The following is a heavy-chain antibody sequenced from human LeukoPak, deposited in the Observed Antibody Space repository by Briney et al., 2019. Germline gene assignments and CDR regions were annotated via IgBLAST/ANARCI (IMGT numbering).Heavy chain of an antibody. CDR3: ARGSQERWLPYYFDC. CDR2: ISYDGSNK. D-gene: IGHD3-9*01. V-gene: IGHV3-30-3*01. J-gene: IGHJ4*02. Sequence: GRSLRLSCAASGFTFSSYAMHWVRQAPGQGLEWVAVISYDGSNKYYADSVKGRFTISRDNSKNTLYLQMNSLRAEDTAVYYCARGSQERWLPYYFDCWGQGTLVTVSS. CDR1: GFTFSSYA.